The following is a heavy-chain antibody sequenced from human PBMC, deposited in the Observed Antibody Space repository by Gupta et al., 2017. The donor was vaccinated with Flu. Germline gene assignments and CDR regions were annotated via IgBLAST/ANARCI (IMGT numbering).Heavy chain of an antibody. J-gene: IGHJ6*02. CDR3: AKRKRGTVFTGSMGV. D-gene: IGHD4-17*01. Sequence: QMPGKGLKWMVIIYPGDSDTSYSPSFQGQVTISADNSITTAYQQWSSLKASDSAIYYCAKRKRGTVFTGSMGVWGQGTTVTVSS. V-gene: IGHV5-51*01. CDR2: IYPGDSDT.